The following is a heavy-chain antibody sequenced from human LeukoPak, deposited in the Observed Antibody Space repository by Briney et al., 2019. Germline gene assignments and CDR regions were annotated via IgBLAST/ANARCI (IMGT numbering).Heavy chain of an antibody. J-gene: IGHJ4*02. V-gene: IGHV4-61*01. CDR3: ARGIRTGYGY. Sequence: PSETLSLTCSVSVGSVRSGNYFWSWIRQPPGKGLEWIGYVDYSGSTSYNPSLRRRVTISLDTSKNQFSLKVMYLTAADTAVYYCARGIRTGYGYWGQGTLVTVSS. CDR2: VDYSGST. D-gene: IGHD1-1*01. CDR1: VGSVRSGNYF.